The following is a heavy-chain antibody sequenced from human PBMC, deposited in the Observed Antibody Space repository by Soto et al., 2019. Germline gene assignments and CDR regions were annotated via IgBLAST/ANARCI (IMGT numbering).Heavy chain of an antibody. CDR1: GFTVSNNY. CDR3: ATQPGGGGY. V-gene: IGHV3-53*01. Sequence: EVQLVESGGGLIQPGGSLRLSCAVSGFTVSNNYMSWVRQAPGKGLEGVSVIYSGGYTAYGDSVKGRFTISRDNSKNTLYTQIERLRAADTPVFFWATQPGGGGYWGQGTLVTVSS. CDR2: IYSGGYT. J-gene: IGHJ4*02. D-gene: IGHD2-2*01.